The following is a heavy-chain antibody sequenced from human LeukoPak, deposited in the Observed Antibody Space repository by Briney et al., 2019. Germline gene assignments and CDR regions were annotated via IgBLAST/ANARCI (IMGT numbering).Heavy chain of an antibody. V-gene: IGHV3-21*01. Sequence: GGSLRLSCTASGFTFSSYGMNWVRQAPGKGLEWVSSISSGSIYIYYADSVEGRFTISRDNAKNSLYLQMNSLRAEDTALYYCARDPTSSWETAFDIWGQGTMVTVSS. CDR2: ISSGSIYI. CDR3: ARDPTSSWETAFDI. CDR1: GFTFSSYG. D-gene: IGHD1-26*01. J-gene: IGHJ3*02.